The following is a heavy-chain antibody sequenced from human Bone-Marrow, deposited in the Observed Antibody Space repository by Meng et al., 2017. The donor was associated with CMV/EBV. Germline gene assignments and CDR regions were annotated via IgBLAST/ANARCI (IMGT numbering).Heavy chain of an antibody. J-gene: IGHJ6*02. CDR2: MTPYTGTT. CDR1: GDTFSNYD. Sequence: ASVKVSCKASGDTFSNYDIHWVRQATGQGLEWMGWMTPYTGTTGYAQKFQGRVTMTRNTSITTAYMEVSSLRSEDTAVYYCARGGRKYHYNGMDVWGRGSSVTVSS. D-gene: IGHD1-14*01. CDR3: ARGGRKYHYNGMDV. V-gene: IGHV1-8*01.